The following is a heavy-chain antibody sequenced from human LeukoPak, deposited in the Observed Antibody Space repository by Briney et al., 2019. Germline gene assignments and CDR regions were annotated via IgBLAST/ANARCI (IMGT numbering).Heavy chain of an antibody. CDR2: INHSGST. CDR3: ARGDIVVLTAAYYYYYMDV. D-gene: IGHD2-2*01. CDR1: GGSFSGYY. Sequence: SATLSLTCAVYGGSFSGYYWSWIRQPPGKGLEWIGEINHSGSTNYNPSRKSQVTISVDTSKNQFSLKLSSVTAADTAVYYCARGDIVVLTAAYYYYYMDVWGKGTTVTVSS. J-gene: IGHJ6*03. V-gene: IGHV4-34*01.